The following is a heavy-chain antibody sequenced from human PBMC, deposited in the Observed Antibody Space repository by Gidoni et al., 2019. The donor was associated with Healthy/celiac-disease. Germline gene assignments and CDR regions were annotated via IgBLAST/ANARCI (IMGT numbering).Heavy chain of an antibody. CDR3: ASHYGGNLLGAFDI. V-gene: IGHV1-69*01. CDR1: AVTFSSYA. J-gene: IGHJ3*02. D-gene: IGHD4-17*01. CDR2: IIPIFGTA. Sequence: HVHPAQSRAVVQTPGSSAKASCKASAVTFSSYAMSWVRQAPGQGLGWVGGIIPIFGTANYAQKFQGSITITAGESTSTTYMELSSLGTEDTAEYYCASHYGGNLLGAFDIWGQGKMVTVSS.